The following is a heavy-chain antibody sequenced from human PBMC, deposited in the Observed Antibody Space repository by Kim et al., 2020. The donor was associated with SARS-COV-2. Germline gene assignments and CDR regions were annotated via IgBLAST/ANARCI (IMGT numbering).Heavy chain of an antibody. J-gene: IGHJ4*02. D-gene: IGHD2-2*01. Sequence: DSVKGRFTISRDNGKKSLYLQMSGLRAEDTALYYCARVGYCSTTSCYDDYWGQGALVTVSS. CDR3: ARVGYCSTTSCYDDY. V-gene: IGHV3-7*03.